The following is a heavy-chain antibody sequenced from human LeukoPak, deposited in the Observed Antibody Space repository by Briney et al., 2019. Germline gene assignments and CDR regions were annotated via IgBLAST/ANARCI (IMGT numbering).Heavy chain of an antibody. D-gene: IGHD1-26*01. V-gene: IGHV4-59*08. CDR3: ARHIGNTEIDY. CDR1: GGSISSYY. J-gene: IGHJ4*02. Sequence: SETLSLTRTVSGGSISSYYWSWIRQPPGKGLEWIGYTYYSGSTNYNPSLKSRVTTSVDTSKNQFSLKLSSVTAADTAVYYCARHIGNTEIDYWGQGTLVTVSS. CDR2: TYYSGST.